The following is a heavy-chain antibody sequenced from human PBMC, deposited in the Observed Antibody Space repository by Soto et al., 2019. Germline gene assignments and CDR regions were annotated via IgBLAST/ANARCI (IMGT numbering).Heavy chain of an antibody. V-gene: IGHV5-51*01. J-gene: IGHJ6*03. CDR2: IYPGDSDT. D-gene: IGHD3-16*02. CDR3: ARHVRNTHYYYYMDV. CDR1: GYSFTSYW. Sequence: PGESLKISCKGSGYSFTSYWIGWVRQMPGKGLEWMGIIYPGDSDTRYSPSFQGQVTISADKSISTAYLQWSSLKASDTAMYYCARHVRNTHYYYYMDVWGKGTTVTVSS.